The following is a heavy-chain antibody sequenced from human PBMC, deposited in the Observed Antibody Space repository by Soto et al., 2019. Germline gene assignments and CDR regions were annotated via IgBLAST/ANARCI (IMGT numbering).Heavy chain of an antibody. D-gene: IGHD6-19*01. CDR2: ISGSGSST. V-gene: IGHV3-23*01. J-gene: IGHJ4*02. CDR3: AKEKIASTVADFFDY. Sequence: EVHLLESGGGLVQPGGSLRLSCEASGFTFNNYAMTWVRQTPGKGLQWVSTISGSGSSTFYAYSVRGRFTISRDNSKNTLYLQMNSLRAADTALYYCAKEKIASTVADFFDYWGQGTLVTVSS. CDR1: GFTFNNYA.